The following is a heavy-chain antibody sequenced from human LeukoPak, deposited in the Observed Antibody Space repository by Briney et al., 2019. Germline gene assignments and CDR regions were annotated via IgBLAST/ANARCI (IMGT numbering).Heavy chain of an antibody. V-gene: IGHV1-2*02. CDR1: GYTFTGYY. J-gene: IGHJ4*02. Sequence: ASVKVSCKASGYTFTGYYMHWVRQAPGQGLEWMGWINPNSGGTNYAQKFQGRVTMTRDTSISTAYMELSRLRSDDTAVYYCASSEYYDSSGYYRRWGQGTLVTVSS. CDR3: ASSEYYDSSGYYRR. CDR2: INPNSGGT. D-gene: IGHD3-22*01.